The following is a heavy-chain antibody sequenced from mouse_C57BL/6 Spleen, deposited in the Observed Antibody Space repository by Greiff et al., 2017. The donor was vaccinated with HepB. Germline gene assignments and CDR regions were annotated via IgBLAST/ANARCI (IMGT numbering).Heavy chain of an antibody. CDR3: ARSKRSNGDYAMDY. CDR1: GYAFTNYL. J-gene: IGHJ4*01. D-gene: IGHD2-5*01. CDR2: INPGSGGT. V-gene: IGHV1-54*01. Sequence: VQVVESGAELVRPGTSVKVSCKASGYAFTNYLIEWVKQRPGQGLEWIGVINPGSGGTNYNEKFKGKATLTADKSSGNAYMQLSSMTSEDSAVYFCARSKRSNGDYAMDYWGQGTSVTVSS.